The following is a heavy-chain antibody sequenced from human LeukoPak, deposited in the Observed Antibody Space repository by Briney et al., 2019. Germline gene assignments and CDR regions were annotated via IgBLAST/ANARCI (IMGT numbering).Heavy chain of an antibody. Sequence: SETLSLTCTVSGGSISSSSYYWAWIRQPPGKGLEWIGSIYYSGSTYYNPSLKSRVTISVDTSKNQFSLKLSSVTAADTAVYYCARRRSGSYHLDYWGQGTLVTVSS. CDR1: GGSISSSSYY. CDR2: IYYSGST. J-gene: IGHJ4*02. D-gene: IGHD1-26*01. V-gene: IGHV4-39*01. CDR3: ARRRSGSYHLDY.